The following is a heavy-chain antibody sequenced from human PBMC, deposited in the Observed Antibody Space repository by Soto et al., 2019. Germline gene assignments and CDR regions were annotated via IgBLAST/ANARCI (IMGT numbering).Heavy chain of an antibody. CDR2: ISAYNGNT. J-gene: IGHJ5*02. Sequence: ASVKVSCKASGYTFTSYGISWVRQAPGQGLEWMGWISAYNGNTNYAQKLQGRVTMTTDTSTSTAYMELRSLRSDDTAVYYCARDDIVVVPDGFDPWGQGTLVTVSS. D-gene: IGHD2-2*01. V-gene: IGHV1-18*01. CDR3: ARDDIVVVPDGFDP. CDR1: GYTFTSYG.